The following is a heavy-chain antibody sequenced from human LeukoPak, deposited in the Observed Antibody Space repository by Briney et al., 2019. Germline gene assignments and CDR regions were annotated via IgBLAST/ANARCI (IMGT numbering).Heavy chain of an antibody. D-gene: IGHD1-26*01. V-gene: IGHV3-7*01. Sequence: PGGSLGLSCAASGFTFSTYWMNWVRQAPGKGLEWVAIIKQDGSVRFYVDSVKDRFTISRDNAKNSLYLQMSSLRAEDTAIYYCARAGGRSLGDAFDIWGQGTMVTVSS. J-gene: IGHJ3*02. CDR1: GFTFSTYW. CDR3: ARAGGRSLGDAFDI. CDR2: IKQDGSVR.